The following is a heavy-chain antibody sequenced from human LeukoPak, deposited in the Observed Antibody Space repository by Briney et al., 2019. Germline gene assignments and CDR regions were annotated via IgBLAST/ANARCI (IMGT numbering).Heavy chain of an antibody. CDR2: IYYSGST. V-gene: IGHV4-4*02. CDR3: ARRGHGVILTYYYGMDV. CDR1: GGTIKSNNW. J-gene: IGHJ6*02. D-gene: IGHD3-10*01. Sequence: SETLSLTCAVSGGTIKSNNWWSWVRQPPGKGLEWIGYIYYSGSTNYNPSLKSRVTISVDTSKNQFSLKLSSVTAADTAVYYCARRGHGVILTYYYGMDVWGQGTTVTVSS.